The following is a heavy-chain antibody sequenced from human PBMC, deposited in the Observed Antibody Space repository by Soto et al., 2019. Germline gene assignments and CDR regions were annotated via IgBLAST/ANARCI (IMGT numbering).Heavy chain of an antibody. CDR3: ARSYSYPYYFDY. J-gene: IGHJ4*02. V-gene: IGHV3-23*01. CDR2: ISGSGGST. CDR1: GFDISNYA. D-gene: IGHD5-18*01. Sequence: GLLRDPWAASGFDISNYAGTWVRQAPGKGLEWVSTISGSGGSTYYADSVKGRFTISRDNSKNTLYFEMNSLRAEDAAVYYCARSYSYPYYFDYWGQGTLVTVSS.